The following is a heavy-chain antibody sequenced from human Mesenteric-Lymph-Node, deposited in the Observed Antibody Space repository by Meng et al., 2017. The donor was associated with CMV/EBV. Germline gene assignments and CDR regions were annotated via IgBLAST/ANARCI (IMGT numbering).Heavy chain of an antibody. J-gene: IGHJ4*02. CDR2: IVPVFGTT. V-gene: IGHV1-69*06. Sequence: ASGGTFNFFAFSWVGQAPGQGLEWVGGIVPVFGTTKYAQNFHGRVTITADKSTSTVYMELNSLRSEDTAVFFCARHIVANLDHSYFDFWGQGTLVTVPQ. CDR3: ARHIVANLDHSYFDF. CDR1: GGTFNFFA. D-gene: IGHD5-12*01.